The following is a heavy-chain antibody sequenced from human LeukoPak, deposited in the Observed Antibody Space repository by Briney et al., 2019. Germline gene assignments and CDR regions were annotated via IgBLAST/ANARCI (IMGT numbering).Heavy chain of an antibody. CDR2: LYPGDSDT. Sequence: GESLKISCKGSGYSFTSYWIGWVRPMPGKGLEWMGILYPGDSDTRYSPSFQGHATTSADKSISTAYLQWSSLKASDTGMYYCARGDYYDSSGYYGYWGQGALVTVSS. V-gene: IGHV5-51*01. J-gene: IGHJ4*02. D-gene: IGHD3-22*01. CDR3: ARGDYYDSSGYYGY. CDR1: GYSFTSYW.